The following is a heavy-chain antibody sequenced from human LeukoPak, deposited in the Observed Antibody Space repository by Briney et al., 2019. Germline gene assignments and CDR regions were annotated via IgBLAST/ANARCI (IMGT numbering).Heavy chain of an antibody. J-gene: IGHJ4*02. D-gene: IGHD6-13*01. CDR3: ARVGSSRGMFFDY. CDR2: IYYSGST. Sequence: PSETLSLTCTVSGGSISSYYWSWIRQPPGKGLEWIGYIYYSGSTNYNPSLKSRVTISVDTSKNQFSLKLSSVTAADTAVYYCARVGSSRGMFFDYWGQGTLVTVSS. CDR1: GGSISSYY. V-gene: IGHV4-59*12.